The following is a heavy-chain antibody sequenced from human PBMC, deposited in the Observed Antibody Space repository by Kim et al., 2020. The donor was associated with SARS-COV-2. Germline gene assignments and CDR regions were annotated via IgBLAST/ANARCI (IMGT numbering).Heavy chain of an antibody. D-gene: IGHD6-13*01. CDR1: GFTFSSYW. J-gene: IGHJ4*02. Sequence: GESLKISCAASGFTFSSYWMSWVRQAPGKGLEWVANIKQDGSEKYYVDSVKGRFTISRDNAKNSLYLQMNSLRAEDTAVYYCASSNRRYSRFFGWYSSSSADYWGQGTLVTVSS. CDR2: IKQDGSEK. CDR3: ASSNRRYSRFFGWYSSSSADY. V-gene: IGHV3-7*03.